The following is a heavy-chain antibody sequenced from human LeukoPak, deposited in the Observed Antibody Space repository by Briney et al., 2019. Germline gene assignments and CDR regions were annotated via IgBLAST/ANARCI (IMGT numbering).Heavy chain of an antibody. CDR2: ISWNSGSI. CDR3: ARTPSGDSSGYYTDSFNI. Sequence: PGRSLRLSCAASGFTFEAYAMHWVRQAPGKGLEWVSGISWNSGSIGYADSVKGRFTIPRDNAKNSLNLQMNSLRAEDTALYYCARTPSGDSSGYYTDSFNIWGQGTMVTVSS. J-gene: IGHJ3*02. D-gene: IGHD3-22*01. V-gene: IGHV3-9*01. CDR1: GFTFEAYA.